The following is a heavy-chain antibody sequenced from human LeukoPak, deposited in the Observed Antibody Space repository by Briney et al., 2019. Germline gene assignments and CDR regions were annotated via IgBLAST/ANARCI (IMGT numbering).Heavy chain of an antibody. CDR1: GFPFSSYW. V-gene: IGHV3-7*01. CDR2: IKQDVSEK. Sequence: GGSLRLSCAASGFPFSSYWMSWVRQAPGKGLAWVANIKQDVSEKYYVDSVNGRFTISRDNAKNSLYLQMNSLRAEDTAVYYCARLASYYTGDFYYYMDVWGKGTTVTVSS. D-gene: IGHD3-10*01. CDR3: ARLASYYTGDFYYYMDV. J-gene: IGHJ6*03.